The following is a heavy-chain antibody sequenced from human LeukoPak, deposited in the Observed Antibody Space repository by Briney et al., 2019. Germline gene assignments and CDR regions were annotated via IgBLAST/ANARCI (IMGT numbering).Heavy chain of an antibody. J-gene: IGHJ4*02. CDR3: ARVKRRGSLEWLRFGSSWYYFDY. CDR1: GGTFSSYA. V-gene: IGHV1-69*05. Sequence: SVKVSCKASGGTFSSYAISWVRQAPGQGLEWMGGIIPIFGTANYAQKFQGRVTITTDESTSTAYMELSSLRSEDTAVYYCARVKRRGSLEWLRFGSSWYYFDYWGQGTLVTVSS. D-gene: IGHD6-13*01. CDR2: IIPIFGTA.